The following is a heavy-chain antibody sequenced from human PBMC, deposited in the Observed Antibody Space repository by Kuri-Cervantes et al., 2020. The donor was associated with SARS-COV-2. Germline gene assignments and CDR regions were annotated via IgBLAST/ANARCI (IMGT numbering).Heavy chain of an antibody. V-gene: IGHV3-48*04. D-gene: IGHD3-9*01. Sequence: GESLKISCAASGFTFSSYAMHWVRQAPGKGLEWVSYISSSSNTIYYADSVKGRFIISRDNAKNSLYLQMNSLRAEDTAVYYCARAFEGYYYYMDVWGKGTTVTVSS. CDR2: ISSSSNTI. CDR1: GFTFSSYA. J-gene: IGHJ6*03. CDR3: ARAFEGYYYYMDV.